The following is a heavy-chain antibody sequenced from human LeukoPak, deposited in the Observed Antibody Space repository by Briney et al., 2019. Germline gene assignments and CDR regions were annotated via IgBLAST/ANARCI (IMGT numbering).Heavy chain of an antibody. J-gene: IGHJ4*02. V-gene: IGHV1-24*01. CDR2: FDPEDGET. CDR1: GYTLTELS. D-gene: IGHD5-18*01. CDR3: ATWVRSSYDFDY. Sequence: ASVKVSCKVSGYTLTELSMQWVRQAPGKGLEWMGGFDPEDGETIYAQKFQGRVTMTEDTSTDTAYMELSSLRSEDTAVYYCATWVRSSYDFDYWGQGTLVTVSS.